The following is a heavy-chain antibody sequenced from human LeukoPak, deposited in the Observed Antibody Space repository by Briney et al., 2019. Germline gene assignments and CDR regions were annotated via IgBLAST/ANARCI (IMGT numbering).Heavy chain of an antibody. V-gene: IGHV3-30*04. D-gene: IGHD3-16*01. CDR3: ARGAYYDYVWGSYPIGF. Sequence: GGSLRLSCAASGFTFSSYAMHWVRQAPGKGLEWVAVTSYDGSNKYYADSVKGRFTISRDNSKNTLYLQMNSLRAEDTAVYYCARGAYYDYVWGSYPIGFWGQGTLVTVSS. CDR2: TSYDGSNK. J-gene: IGHJ4*02. CDR1: GFTFSSYA.